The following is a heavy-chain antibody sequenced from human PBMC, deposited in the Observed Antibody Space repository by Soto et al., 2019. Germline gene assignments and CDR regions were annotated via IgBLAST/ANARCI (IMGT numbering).Heavy chain of an antibody. J-gene: IGHJ6*02. V-gene: IGHV4-31*03. Sequence: QVQLQESGPGLVKPSQTLSLTCTVSGGSISSGGYYWSWIRQHPGKGLEWIGYIYYSGSTYYNPSLKSRVTISVDTSKNQFSLKLSSVTAADTAVYYCARVFPPPDDFWRKGYGMDVWGQGTTVTVSS. D-gene: IGHD3-3*01. CDR3: ARVFPPPDDFWRKGYGMDV. CDR1: GGSISSGGYY. CDR2: IYYSGST.